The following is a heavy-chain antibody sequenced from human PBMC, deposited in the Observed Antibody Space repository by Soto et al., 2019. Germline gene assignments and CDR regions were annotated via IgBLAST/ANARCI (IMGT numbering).Heavy chain of an antibody. CDR2: IRSKANSYAT. V-gene: IGHV3-73*02. CDR1: GFTFSGSS. CDR3: TRPYESADY. D-gene: IGHD5-12*01. J-gene: IGHJ4*02. Sequence: EVQLVESGGDLVQPGGSLKLSCAASGFTFSGSSMHWVRQASGKGLEWLGRIRSKANSYATAYAASVTGRFTISRDDSKNTAYLQMNSLRTEDTAVYYCTRPYESADYWGQGTLVTVSS.